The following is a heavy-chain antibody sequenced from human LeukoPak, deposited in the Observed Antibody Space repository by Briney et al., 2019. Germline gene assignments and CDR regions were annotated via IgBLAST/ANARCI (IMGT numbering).Heavy chain of an antibody. CDR3: ARGGGLDV. D-gene: IGHD3-16*01. CDR2: ITSGSVYI. V-gene: IGHV3-21*01. CDR1: GFTFSRFS. J-gene: IGHJ6*02. Sequence: GGSLRLSCAASGFTFSRFSMNWVRQAPGKGLEWVSSITSGSVYIYYADSVKGRFTISRDNTKNSLYLQLTSLRAEDTAVYYCARGGGLDVWGQGATVTVSS.